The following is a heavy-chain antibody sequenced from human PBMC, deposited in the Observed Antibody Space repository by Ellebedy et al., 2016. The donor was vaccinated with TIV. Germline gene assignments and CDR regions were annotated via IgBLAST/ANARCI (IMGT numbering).Heavy chain of an antibody. Sequence: GGSLRLSXAASGFTFSSYSMNWVRQAPGKGLEWVSYISSSSSTIYYADSVKGRFTISRDNAKNSLYLQMNSLRDEDTAVYYCASDVLRYFDWFAGYWGQGTRVTVSS. CDR2: ISSSSSTI. D-gene: IGHD3-9*01. CDR3: ASDVLRYFDWFAGY. V-gene: IGHV3-48*02. J-gene: IGHJ4*02. CDR1: GFTFSSYS.